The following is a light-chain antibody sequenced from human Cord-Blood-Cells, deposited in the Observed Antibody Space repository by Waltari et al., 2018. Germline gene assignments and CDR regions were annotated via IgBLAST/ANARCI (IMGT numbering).Light chain of an antibody. CDR1: QSVSSN. CDR2: GAS. J-gene: IGKJ2*01. V-gene: IGKV3-15*01. Sequence: EIVMTQPPATLSVSPGERAPLSCRASQSVSSNLAWYQQKPGQAPRLLIYGASTRATGIPARFSGSGSGTEFTLIISSLQSEDFAVYYCQQYNNWPYTFGQGTKLEIK. CDR3: QQYNNWPYT.